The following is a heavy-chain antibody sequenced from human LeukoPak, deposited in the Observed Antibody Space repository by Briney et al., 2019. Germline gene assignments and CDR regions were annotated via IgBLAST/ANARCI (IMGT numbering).Heavy chain of an antibody. CDR2: MYYSGST. J-gene: IGHJ4*02. D-gene: IGHD5-12*01. CDR1: GGSISSSY. CDR3: ARGRDIVATTGSFDY. V-gene: IGHV4-59*12. Sequence: SETLSLTCTVSGGSISSSYWSWIRQPPGKGLEWIGSMYYSGSTNYNPSLKSRVTISVDTSKNQFSLKLSSVTAADTAVYYCARGRDIVATTGSFDYWGQGTLVTVSS.